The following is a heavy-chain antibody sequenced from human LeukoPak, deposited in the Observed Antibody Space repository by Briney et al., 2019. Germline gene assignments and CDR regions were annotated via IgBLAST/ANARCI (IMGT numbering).Heavy chain of an antibody. CDR2: IKQDGSEK. J-gene: IGHJ6*03. CDR1: GFTFSSYW. Sequence: GGSLRLSCAASGFTFSSYWMSWVRQAPGKGLEWVANIKQDGSEKYYVDSVKGRFTISRDNAKNSLYLHMNSLRAEDTAVYYCARDGVLRYFDWLFPYYMDVWGKGTTVTISS. CDR3: ARDGVLRYFDWLFPYYMDV. D-gene: IGHD3-9*01. V-gene: IGHV3-7*03.